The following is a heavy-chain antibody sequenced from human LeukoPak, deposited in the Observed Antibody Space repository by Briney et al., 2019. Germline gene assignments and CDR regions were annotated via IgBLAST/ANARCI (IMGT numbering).Heavy chain of an antibody. Sequence: ASVKVSCKAPGYTFTGYYMHWVRQAPGQGLEWMGWINPNSGGTNYAQKFQGRVTMTRDTSISTAYMELSRLRSDDTAVYYCARGGDPLEGITMVRGVIYYMDVWGKGTTVTISS. V-gene: IGHV1-2*02. CDR1: GYTFTGYY. CDR3: ARGGDPLEGITMVRGVIYYMDV. D-gene: IGHD3-10*01. CDR2: INPNSGGT. J-gene: IGHJ6*03.